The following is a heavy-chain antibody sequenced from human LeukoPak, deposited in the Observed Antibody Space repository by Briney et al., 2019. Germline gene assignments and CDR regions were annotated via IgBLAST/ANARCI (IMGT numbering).Heavy chain of an antibody. V-gene: IGHV3-30*18. CDR2: ISYDGSKN. CDR3: AKASGAAAVITFDY. D-gene: IGHD3-16*01. Sequence: GGSLRLSCAASGFTFSSYGMHWVRQAPGKGPEWVAVISYDGSKNYYADSVKGRFTISRDNSKNTLYLQMNNLRDEDTAVYSCAKASGAAAVITFDYWGQGTLVTVSS. CDR1: GFTFSSYG. J-gene: IGHJ4*02.